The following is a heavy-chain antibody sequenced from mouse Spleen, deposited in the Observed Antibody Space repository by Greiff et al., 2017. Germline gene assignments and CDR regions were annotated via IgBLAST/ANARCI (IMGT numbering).Heavy chain of an antibody. V-gene: IGHV1-54*01. Sequence: VQLQESGAELVRPGTSVKVSCKASGYAFTNYLIEWVKQRPGQGLEWIGVINPGSGGTNYNEKFKGKATLTADKSSSTAYMQLSSLTSEDSAVYFCARLPDYWGQGTTLTVSS. J-gene: IGHJ2*01. CDR3: ARLPDY. CDR2: INPGSGGT. CDR1: GYAFTNYL.